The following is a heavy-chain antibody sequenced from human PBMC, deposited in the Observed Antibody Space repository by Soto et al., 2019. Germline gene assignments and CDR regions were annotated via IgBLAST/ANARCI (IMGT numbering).Heavy chain of an antibody. CDR3: ARLVLLLQPIDS. CDR1: GYTFTNYW. CDR2: IFPRDFYV. Sequence: PGESLKISCQTSGYTFTNYWIGWVRQMPGGGLEWLGLIFPRDFYVRYSPSFEGQVTISADRSTATAFLQWRSLKASDSALYFCARLVLLLQPIDSWGQGTQVPVSS. V-gene: IGHV5-51*01. D-gene: IGHD3-16*02. J-gene: IGHJ5*01.